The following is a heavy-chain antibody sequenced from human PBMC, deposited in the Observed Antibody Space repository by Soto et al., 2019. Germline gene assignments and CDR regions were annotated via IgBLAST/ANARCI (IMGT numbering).Heavy chain of an antibody. CDR1: GGSFSGYY. CDR3: ARGVFVVPAAMTIYYFDY. CDR2: INHSGST. J-gene: IGHJ4*02. Sequence: PSETLSLTCAVYGGSFSGYYWSWIRQPPGKGLEWIGEINHSGSTNYNPSLKSRVTISVDTSKNQFSLKLSSVTAADTAVYYCARGVFVVPAAMTIYYFDYWGQGTLVTVSS. D-gene: IGHD2-2*01. V-gene: IGHV4-34*01.